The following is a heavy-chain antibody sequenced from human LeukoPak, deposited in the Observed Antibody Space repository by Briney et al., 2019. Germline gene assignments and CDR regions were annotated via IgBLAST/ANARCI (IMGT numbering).Heavy chain of an antibody. Sequence: PGGSLRLSCAASGFTFRSNAMNWVRQAPGKGLEWVSYISSSGRTINYGDSVKGRFTISRDNAKNSLYLQMNSLRAEDTAVYYCARDRSTVTSNDAFDIWGQGTMVTVSS. CDR2: ISSSGRTI. V-gene: IGHV3-48*03. J-gene: IGHJ3*02. CDR3: ARDRSTVTSNDAFDI. CDR1: GFTFRSNA. D-gene: IGHD4-17*01.